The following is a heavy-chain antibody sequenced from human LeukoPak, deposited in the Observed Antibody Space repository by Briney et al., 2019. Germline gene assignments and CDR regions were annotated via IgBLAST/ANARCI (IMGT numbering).Heavy chain of an antibody. CDR2: INAGNGNT. CDR3: ARGTYYYAMDV. J-gene: IGHJ6*04. Sequence: ASVKVSCKASGYTFTSYAMHWVRQAPGERLEWMGWINAGNGNTKYSQKFQGRVTITRDTSASTAYMELSSLRSEDTAVHYCARGTYYYAMDVWGKGTTVTVSS. CDR1: GYTFTSYA. V-gene: IGHV1-3*01.